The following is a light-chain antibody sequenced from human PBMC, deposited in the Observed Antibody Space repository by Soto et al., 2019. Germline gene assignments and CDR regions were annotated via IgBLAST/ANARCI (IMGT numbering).Light chain of an antibody. J-gene: IGKJ2*01. V-gene: IGKV3-15*01. CDR2: AAS. Sequence: EIVLTQSPVTLSVSPGERATLSCRTNQNIANKLAWYQQKPGQTPRLLIFAASTRDTDIPARFSGSGSGTEFTLTISSLQSDDFAVYYCQHYYNWPQYTFGQGTKLEIE. CDR1: QNIANK. CDR3: QHYYNWPQYT.